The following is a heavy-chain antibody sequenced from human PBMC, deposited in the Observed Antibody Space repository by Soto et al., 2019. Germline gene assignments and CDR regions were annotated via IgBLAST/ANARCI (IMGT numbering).Heavy chain of an antibody. CDR1: GGLFSSYA. V-gene: IGHV1-69*13. Sequence: SVKVSCKDTGGLFSSYAVSWVRQAPGQGLEWMGGIIPVFDTTYYAQKFQGRVTITADESSNTAYMELSRLRAEDTAVYYCARDRRAGVVAATDWFDPWGQGTLVTVSS. CDR3: ARDRRAGVVAATDWFDP. CDR2: IIPVFDTT. J-gene: IGHJ5*02. D-gene: IGHD2-15*01.